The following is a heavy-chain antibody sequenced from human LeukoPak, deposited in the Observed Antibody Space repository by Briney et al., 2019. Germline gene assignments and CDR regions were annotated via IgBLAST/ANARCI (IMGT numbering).Heavy chain of an antibody. V-gene: IGHV1-8*03. Sequence: GASVKVSCKASGYTFTSYDINWVRQATGQGLEWMGWMNTNSGNTGYAQTLQGRVTITRNTSISTAYMELSSLRSEDTAVYYCARESYCSSTSCYFLGRGYYYYYMDVWGKGTTVTVSS. CDR2: MNTNSGNT. J-gene: IGHJ6*03. D-gene: IGHD2-2*01. CDR3: ARESYCSSTSCYFLGRGYYYYYMDV. CDR1: GYTFTSYD.